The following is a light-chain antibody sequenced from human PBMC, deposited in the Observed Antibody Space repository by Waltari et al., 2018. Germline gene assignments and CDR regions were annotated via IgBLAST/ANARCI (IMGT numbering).Light chain of an antibody. CDR3: QQYNSYGT. Sequence: DTQMTQSPSTLSASVGDRVTITCRASQSISSWLVWYQQKPGKAPKLLIYKASSLESGVPSRFSGSGSGTEFTLTISSLQPDDFASDYCQQYNSYGTFGQGTKLEIK. CDR2: KAS. J-gene: IGKJ2*02. V-gene: IGKV1-5*03. CDR1: QSISSW.